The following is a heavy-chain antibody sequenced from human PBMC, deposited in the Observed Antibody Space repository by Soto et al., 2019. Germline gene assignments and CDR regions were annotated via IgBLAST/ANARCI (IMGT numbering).Heavy chain of an antibody. CDR3: AKAPTYDYGYFDS. CDR2: IRTSVGDT. V-gene: IGHV3-23*01. CDR1: GFTFSSYA. D-gene: IGHD4-17*01. J-gene: IGHJ4*02. Sequence: PGGSLRLSCAASGFTFSSYAMNWVRQAPGKGLEWVSTIRTSVGDTYYAASVKGRFTISRDNSKSTVYLHLNSLRAEDTAIYYCAKAPTYDYGYFDSWGQGTLVTVSS.